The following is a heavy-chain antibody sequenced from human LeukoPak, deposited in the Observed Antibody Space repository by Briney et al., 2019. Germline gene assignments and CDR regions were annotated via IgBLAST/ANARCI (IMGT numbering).Heavy chain of an antibody. J-gene: IGHJ4*02. V-gene: IGHV3-66*02. D-gene: IGHD3-10*01. Sequence: PGGSLRLSCAASGFTVSSNYMSWVRQAPGKGLEWVSVIYSGGNTYYADSVKGRFTISRDNSKNTLYLQMNSLRAEDTAVYYCAKAGSGSYLELDYWGQGTLVTVSS. CDR2: IYSGGNT. CDR1: GFTVSSNY. CDR3: AKAGSGSYLELDY.